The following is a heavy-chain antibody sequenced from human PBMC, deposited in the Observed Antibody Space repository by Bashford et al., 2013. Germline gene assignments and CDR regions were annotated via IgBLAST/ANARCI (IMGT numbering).Heavy chain of an antibody. D-gene: IGHD1-14*01. CDR1: GGSFSGYY. CDR2: INHSGST. J-gene: IGHJ4*02. V-gene: IGHV4-34*01. CDR3: ARGEDRESGYFDY. Sequence: SETLSLTCAVYGGSFSGYYWSWIRQPPGKGLEWIGEINHSGSTNYNPSLKSRVTISIDTSKNQFSLKLSSVTAADTAVYYCARGEDRESGYFDYWGQGTLVTVSS.